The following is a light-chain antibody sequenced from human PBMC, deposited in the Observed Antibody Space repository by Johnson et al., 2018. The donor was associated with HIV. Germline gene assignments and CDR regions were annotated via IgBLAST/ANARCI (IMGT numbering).Light chain of an antibody. V-gene: IGLV1-51*01. Sequence: QSILTQPPSVSAAPGQKVTISCSGNSCDIENNYVSSHHQLPGTAPKLLFYDNHKRPSGIPDRFSGSKSGTSATLGITGLQTGDEADYYIGTWDSSLRTGFFGTGTKVTVL. CDR3: GTWDSSLRTGF. CDR2: DNH. CDR1: SCDIENNY. J-gene: IGLJ1*01.